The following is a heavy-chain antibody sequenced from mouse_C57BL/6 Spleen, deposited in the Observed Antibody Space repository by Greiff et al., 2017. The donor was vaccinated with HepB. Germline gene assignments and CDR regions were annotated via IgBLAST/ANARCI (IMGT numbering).Heavy chain of an antibody. CDR1: GFTFSDYY. D-gene: IGHD2-4*01. J-gene: IGHJ1*03. CDR2: INYDGSST. CDR3: ARGGDYDWYFDV. Sequence: EVMLVESEGGLVQPGSSMKLSCTASGFTFSDYYMAWVRQVPEKGLEWVANINYDGSSTYYLDSLKSRFIISRENAKNILYLQMSSLKSEDTATYYWARGGDYDWYFDVWGTGTTVTVSS. V-gene: IGHV5-16*01.